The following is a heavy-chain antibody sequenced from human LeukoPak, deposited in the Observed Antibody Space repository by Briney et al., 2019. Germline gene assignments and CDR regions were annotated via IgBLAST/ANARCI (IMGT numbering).Heavy chain of an antibody. D-gene: IGHD3-9*01. CDR3: AKAKGYFDWLFEGNYFDY. CDR2: ISGSGGST. Sequence: PGGYLRLSCAASGFTFGTSAMSWVRQAPGKGLEWVSGISGSGGSTNYADSVKGRFTISRDNSKNTLYLQMNSLRAEDTAVYYCAKAKGYFDWLFEGNYFDYWGQGTLVTVSS. V-gene: IGHV3-23*01. CDR1: GFTFGTSA. J-gene: IGHJ4*02.